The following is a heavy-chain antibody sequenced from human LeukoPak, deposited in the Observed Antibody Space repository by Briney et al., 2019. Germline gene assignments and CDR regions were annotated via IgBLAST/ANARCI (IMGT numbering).Heavy chain of an antibody. CDR2: IDQGGSTK. CDR1: GFTFNTYW. D-gene: IGHD3-22*01. CDR3: AKDLVRYDDVGTPDY. J-gene: IGHJ4*02. Sequence: GGSLRLSCAASGFTFNTYWMIWVRQAPGKGLEWVANIDQGGSTKYYVDSLKGRFTISGDNSKNTLYLQMNSLRAEDTAVYYCAKDLVRYDDVGTPDYWGQGTLVTVSS. V-gene: IGHV3-7*03.